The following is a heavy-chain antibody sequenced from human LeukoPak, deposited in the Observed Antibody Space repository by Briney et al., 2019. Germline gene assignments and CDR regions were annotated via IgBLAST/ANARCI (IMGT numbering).Heavy chain of an antibody. CDR1: GFTFSSYA. Sequence: GGSLRLSCAASGFTFSSYAMNWVRQAPGKGLEWISSISGSGDNTYYADSVKGRFTISRDNSKNTLYLQMSSPRSDDTAVYYCARVDTRVGFDPWGQGTLVTVSS. CDR3: ARVDTRVGFDP. J-gene: IGHJ5*02. CDR2: ISGSGDNT. V-gene: IGHV3-23*01. D-gene: IGHD5-18*01.